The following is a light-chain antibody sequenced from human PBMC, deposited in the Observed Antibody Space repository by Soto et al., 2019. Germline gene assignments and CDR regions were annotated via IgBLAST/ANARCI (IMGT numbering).Light chain of an antibody. CDR3: QQYNSYPWT. Sequence: DIHMTQSASTLSASVGDRVTITCRASQSISSWLAWYQQKPGKAPKLLIYDASSLESGVPSRFSGSGSGTEFTLTISSLQPDDFATYYCQQYNSYPWTFGQGTKV. J-gene: IGKJ1*01. CDR2: DAS. CDR1: QSISSW. V-gene: IGKV1-5*01.